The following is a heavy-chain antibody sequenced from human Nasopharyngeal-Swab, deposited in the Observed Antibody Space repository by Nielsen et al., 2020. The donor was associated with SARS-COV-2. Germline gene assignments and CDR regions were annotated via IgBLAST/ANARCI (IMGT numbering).Heavy chain of an antibody. J-gene: IGHJ4*02. V-gene: IGHV3-23*01. CDR2: ISGSGGST. Sequence: GESLKISCAASGFTFSSYAMSWVRQAPGKGLEWVSAISGSGGSTYYADSVKGRFTISRDNSKNTLYLQMNSLRAEDTAVYYCAKDRGIVVVIGFGYWGQGTLVTVSS. D-gene: IGHD3-22*01. CDR3: AKDRGIVVVIGFGY. CDR1: GFTFSSYA.